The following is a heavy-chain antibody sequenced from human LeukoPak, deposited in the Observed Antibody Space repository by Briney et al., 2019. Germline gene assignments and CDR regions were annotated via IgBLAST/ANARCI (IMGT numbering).Heavy chain of an antibody. J-gene: IGHJ3*02. Sequence: QPGGSLRLSCAASGIIFSSNAMSWVRQAPGKGLEWVSVISGSGGSTSYADSVKGRFTISRDNSKNTLYLQMNSLRAEDTAVYYCAKSVQAFDIWGQGTMVTVSS. CDR2: ISGSGGST. V-gene: IGHV3-23*01. D-gene: IGHD4-17*01. CDR1: GIIFSSNA. CDR3: AKSVQAFDI.